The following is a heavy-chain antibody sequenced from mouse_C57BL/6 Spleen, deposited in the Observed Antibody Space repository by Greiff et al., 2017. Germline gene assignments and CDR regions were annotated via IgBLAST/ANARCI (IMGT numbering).Heavy chain of an antibody. CDR1: GYTFTDYY. J-gene: IGHJ2*01. CDR2: INPNNGGT. Sequence: EVQLQQSGPELVKPGASVKISCKASGYTFTDYYMNWVKQSHGKSLEWIGDINPNNGGTSYNQKFKGKATLTVDKSSSTAYMELRSLTSEDSAVYYGAREWDGNDYWGQGTTLTVSS. D-gene: IGHD2-1*01. V-gene: IGHV1-26*01. CDR3: AREWDGNDY.